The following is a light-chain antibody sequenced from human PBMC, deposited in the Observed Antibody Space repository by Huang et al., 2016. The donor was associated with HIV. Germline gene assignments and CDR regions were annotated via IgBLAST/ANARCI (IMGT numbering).Light chain of an antibody. V-gene: IGKV3-20*01. CDR2: GAT. CDR1: QSVTSNN. CDR3: QQYGNSPRT. Sequence: EIVLTQSPDTLSLSPGERATLSCRATQSVTSNNFAWYQQKPGQAPRLLIFGATTRATGIPERFSGSESGTDFTLTISRLEPEDFAVYYCQQYGNSPRTFGQGTKLEIK. J-gene: IGKJ2*01.